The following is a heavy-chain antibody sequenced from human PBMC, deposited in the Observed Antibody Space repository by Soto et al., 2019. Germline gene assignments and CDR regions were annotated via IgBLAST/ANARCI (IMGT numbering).Heavy chain of an antibody. J-gene: IGHJ4*02. CDR1: GFTFSDFG. CDR3: AKDAGNEESLFDY. CDR2: VNNDGRNT. V-gene: IGHV3-23*01. Sequence: PGGSLRLSCEASGFTFSDFGMSWVRQIPGKGLEWVSTVNNDGRNTHYADSVEGRFTISRDNSKNTLYLQMGSLRAEDTAIYYCAKDAGNEESLFDYWGQGT.